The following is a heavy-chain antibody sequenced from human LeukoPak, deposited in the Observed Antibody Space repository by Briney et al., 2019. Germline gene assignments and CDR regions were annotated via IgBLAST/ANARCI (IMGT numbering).Heavy chain of an antibody. CDR2: IYTSGST. J-gene: IGHJ6*02. CDR3: ARDPDCSGGSCYFGYYGMDV. D-gene: IGHD2-15*01. Sequence: KSSETLSLTCTVSGGSISSYYWSWIRQPAGKGLEWIGRIYTSGSTNYNPSLKSRVTMSVDTSKNQFSLKLSSVTAADTAVYYCARDPDCSGGSCYFGYYGMDVWSQGTTVTVSS. V-gene: IGHV4-4*07. CDR1: GGSISSYY.